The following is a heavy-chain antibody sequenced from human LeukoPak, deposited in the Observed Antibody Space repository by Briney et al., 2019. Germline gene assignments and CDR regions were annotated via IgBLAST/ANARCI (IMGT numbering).Heavy chain of an antibody. J-gene: IGHJ4*02. CDR2: IYSGDST. CDR3: ARLRYGYNSGLDY. Sequence: GGSLRLSFSASGFTVSNNYMGSVRQAPGKGLGRVSVIYSGDSTYNEDSVKGRFNISSDNSKNTLYLQMNSLRAEDTAVYYCARLRYGYNSGLDYWGQETLVTVSS. D-gene: IGHD5-24*01. V-gene: IGHV3-66*02. CDR1: GFTVSNNY.